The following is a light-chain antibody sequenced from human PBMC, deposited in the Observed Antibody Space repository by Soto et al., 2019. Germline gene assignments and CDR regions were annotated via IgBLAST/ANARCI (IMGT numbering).Light chain of an antibody. CDR1: QSVRDN. Sequence: EILLTPSPGALAVSPGEVATFSCSSSQSVRDNLAWYQQKPGQAPRLLIYRASIRATGVPARFSGSGSGTDFTLTISSLEPEDFAIYYCQQRNYWQVNCGQGTRLEIK. CDR3: QQRNYWQVN. V-gene: IGKV3-11*01. CDR2: RAS. J-gene: IGKJ5*01.